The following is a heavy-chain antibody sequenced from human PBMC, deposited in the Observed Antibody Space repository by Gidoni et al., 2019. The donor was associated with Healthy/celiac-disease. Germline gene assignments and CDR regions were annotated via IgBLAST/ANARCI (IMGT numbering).Heavy chain of an antibody. CDR3: ARVREIPYGMDV. D-gene: IGHD1-26*01. V-gene: IGHV4-61*01. CDR1: GGSVSSGSYY. Sequence: QVQLQESGPGLVKPSETLSLTCTVSGGSVSSGSYYWSWIRQPPGKGLEWIGYIYYSGSTNYNPSLKSRVTISVDTSKNQFSLKLSSVTAADTAVYYCARVREIPYGMDVWGQGTTVTVSS. J-gene: IGHJ6*02. CDR2: IYYSGST.